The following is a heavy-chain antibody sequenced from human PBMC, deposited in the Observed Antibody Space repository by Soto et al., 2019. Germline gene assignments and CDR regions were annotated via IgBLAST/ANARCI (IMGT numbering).Heavy chain of an antibody. CDR1: AFSFGSHT. V-gene: IGHV3-21*01. Sequence: EVHLVESGGGLVQPGGSLRLSCEASAFSFGSHTMNWVRQAPGKGLEWVSSINSGGSRSYYADSVKGRFTISRDNAKNSLYLQMNSLRAEDAAIYYCSSEVQPAVRREYDYWGHVALVTVSS. CDR2: INSGGSRS. J-gene: IGHJ4*01. D-gene: IGHD3-10*01. CDR3: SSEVQPAVRREYDY.